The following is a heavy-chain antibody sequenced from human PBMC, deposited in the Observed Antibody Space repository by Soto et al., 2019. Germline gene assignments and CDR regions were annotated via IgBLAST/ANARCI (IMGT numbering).Heavy chain of an antibody. CDR3: AKVIVVIAAAGDYFDS. CDR2: ISGSGGST. D-gene: IGHD2-15*01. V-gene: IGHV3-23*01. Sequence: EVQLLESGGGLVQPGGSLRLSCAASGFTFNDYAMTWVRQPPGKGLEWVSVISGSGGSTHYADSVQGRFSISRDNSKNTVYLQMNSLGVEDTALYYCAKVIVVIAAAGDYFDSWGQGTLVTVSS. J-gene: IGHJ4*02. CDR1: GFTFNDYA.